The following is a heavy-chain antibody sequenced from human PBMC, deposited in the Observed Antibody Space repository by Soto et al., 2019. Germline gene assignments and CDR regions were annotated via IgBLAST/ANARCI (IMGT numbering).Heavy chain of an antibody. CDR2: VSANNGHT. CDR3: ARDIESVTANRFFFYYAMAV. J-gene: IGHJ6*04. CDR1: GFTFSNYG. D-gene: IGHD3-16*02. Sequence: AGVKVSYKACGFTFSNYGLNWVRQAPGRGRAGMGWVSANNGHTNYAQNLQGRVSMTTDTSTSTAYMELRGLTCDDTAVYYCARDIESVTANRFFFYYAMAVWGKGTTVTVPS. V-gene: IGHV1-18*01.